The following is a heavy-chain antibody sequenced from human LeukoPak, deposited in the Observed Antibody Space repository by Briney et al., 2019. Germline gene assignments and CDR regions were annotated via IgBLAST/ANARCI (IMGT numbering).Heavy chain of an antibody. J-gene: IGHJ5*02. D-gene: IGHD2-15*01. CDR1: GGSISSSSYY. Sequence: SETLSLTCTVSGGSISSSSYYWGWIRQPPGKGLEWIGSIYYSGSTYYNPSLKSRVTISVDTSKNQFSLKLSSVTAADTAVYYCARLCSSNWFDPWGQGTLVTVSS. V-gene: IGHV4-39*01. CDR2: IYYSGST. CDR3: ARLCSSNWFDP.